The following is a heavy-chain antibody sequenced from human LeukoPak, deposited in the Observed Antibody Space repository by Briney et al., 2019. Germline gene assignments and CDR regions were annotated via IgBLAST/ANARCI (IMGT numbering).Heavy chain of an antibody. CDR1: GFTFSSYS. CDR2: ISSSSSTI. D-gene: IGHD2-2*02. V-gene: IGHV3-48*02. Sequence: GGSLRLSCAASGFTFSSYSMNWVRQAPGKGLEWVSYISSSSSTIYYADSVKGRFTISRDNAKNSLYLQMNSLRDEDTAVYYCARDSYCTSTSCYIDYWGQGTLVTVSS. CDR3: ARDSYCTSTSCYIDY. J-gene: IGHJ4*02.